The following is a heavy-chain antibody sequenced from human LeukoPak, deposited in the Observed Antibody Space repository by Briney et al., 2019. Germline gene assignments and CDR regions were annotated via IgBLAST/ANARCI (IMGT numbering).Heavy chain of an antibody. CDR1: GGSISSGGYY. V-gene: IGHV4-31*03. CDR3: ARYCSEASCYPQRGY. CDR2: IYYSGST. D-gene: IGHD2-2*01. J-gene: IGHJ4*02. Sequence: SETLSLTCTVSGGSISSGGYYWSWIRQHPGKGLEWIGYIYYSGSTYYNPSLKSRVTISVDTSKNQFSLKLSSVTAADTAVYYCARYCSEASCYPQRGYWGQGTLVTVSS.